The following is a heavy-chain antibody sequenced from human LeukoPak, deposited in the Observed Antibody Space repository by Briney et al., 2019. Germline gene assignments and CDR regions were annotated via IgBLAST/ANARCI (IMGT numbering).Heavy chain of an antibody. Sequence: GGSLRLSCAASGFTFSSYAMSWVRQAPGKGLEWVSSISSSSSYIYYADSVKGRFTISRDNAKNSLYLQMNSLRAEDTAVYYCARESPQLLWFGELFSYFDYWGQGTLVTVSS. J-gene: IGHJ4*02. CDR2: ISSSSSYI. V-gene: IGHV3-21*01. D-gene: IGHD3-10*01. CDR3: ARESPQLLWFGELFSYFDY. CDR1: GFTFSSYA.